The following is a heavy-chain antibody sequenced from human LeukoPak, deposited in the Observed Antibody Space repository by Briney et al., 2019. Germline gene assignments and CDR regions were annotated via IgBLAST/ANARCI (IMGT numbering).Heavy chain of an antibody. CDR1: GFTFSNYG. CDR2: IWYDGSNK. D-gene: IGHD4-17*01. Sequence: GGSLRLSCAASGFTFSNYGMHWVRQAPGKGLEWVAVIWYDGSNKYYADSVRGRFTISGDNSKNTLYLQMNSLRAEDTAVYYCARGATVTTFVSSQRDYYYYHGMDVWGQGTTVTVSS. J-gene: IGHJ6*02. CDR3: ARGATVTTFVSSQRDYYYYHGMDV. V-gene: IGHV3-33*01.